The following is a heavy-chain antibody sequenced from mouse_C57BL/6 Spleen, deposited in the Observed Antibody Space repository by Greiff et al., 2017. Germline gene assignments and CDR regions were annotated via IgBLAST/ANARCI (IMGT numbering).Heavy chain of an antibody. V-gene: IGHV5-9*04. D-gene: IGHD1-1*02. CDR1: GFTFSSYT. J-gene: IGHJ2*01. CDR3: ARQGLWQYLDY. CDR2: ISGGGGNT. Sequence: EVKLEQSGGGLVKPGGSLKLSCAASGFTFSSYTMSWVRQTPEKRLEWVATISGGGGNTYYPDSVKGRFTISRDNAKNTPYLQMSRLRSEDAAVYYCARQGLWQYLDYWGQGTTLTVSS.